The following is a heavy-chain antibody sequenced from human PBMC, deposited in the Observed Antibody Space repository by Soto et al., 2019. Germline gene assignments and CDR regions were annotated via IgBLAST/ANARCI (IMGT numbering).Heavy chain of an antibody. V-gene: IGHV3-11*06. CDR2: ISTNSRYI. CDR3: ARGLGGSYFIAY. Sequence: VGSLRLSCAVSGFNFSDYYMTWIRQAPVNGLEWISYISTNSRYIKYADSIKGRFTISRDNAKSSLYLQMNSLRAEDTAIYYCARGLGGSYFIAYWGQGTLVTVSS. J-gene: IGHJ4*02. CDR1: GFNFSDYY. D-gene: IGHD3-10*01.